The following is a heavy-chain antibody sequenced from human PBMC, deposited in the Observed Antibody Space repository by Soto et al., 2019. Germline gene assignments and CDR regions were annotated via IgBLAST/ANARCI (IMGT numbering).Heavy chain of an antibody. V-gene: IGHV4-59*01. CDR3: PRGSYYGSAVPVAAY. D-gene: IGHD3-10*01. CDR1: DGKSVGFG. CDR2: IYYSGTT. J-gene: IGHJ4*02. Sequence: SLMMCHRWTVADGKSVGFGCRWISQHPGKGLEWIGYIYYSGTTSYNPSLNSRVTMSVDTSKNQFSLKVNSVTAADTAVYYCPRGSYYGSAVPVAAYWGQGTLVTVSS.